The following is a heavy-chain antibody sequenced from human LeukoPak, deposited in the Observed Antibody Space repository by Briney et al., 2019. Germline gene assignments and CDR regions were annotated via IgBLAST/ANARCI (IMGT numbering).Heavy chain of an antibody. Sequence: GGSLRLSCAASGFTVSSNYMSWVRQAPGKGLEWVSVIYSGGSTYYADSVKGRFTISRDNSKNTLYLQMNSLRAEDTAVYYCATSCYYYGMDVWGQGTTVTVSS. J-gene: IGHJ6*02. CDR2: IYSGGST. CDR1: GFTVSSNY. CDR3: ATSCYYYGMDV. V-gene: IGHV3-66*02.